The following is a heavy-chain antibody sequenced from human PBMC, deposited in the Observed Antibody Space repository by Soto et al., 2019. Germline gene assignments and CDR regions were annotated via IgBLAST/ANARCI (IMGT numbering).Heavy chain of an antibody. CDR3: ARDERRYFDWLSNLSPIYFDY. D-gene: IGHD3-9*01. V-gene: IGHV3-33*01. J-gene: IGHJ4*02. CDR1: GFTFSSYG. CDR2: IWYDGSNK. Sequence: GGSLRLSCAASGFTFSSYGMHWVRQAPGKGLEWVAVIWYDGSNKYYADSVKGRFTISRDNSKNTLYLQMNSLRAEDTAVYYCARDERRYFDWLSNLSPIYFDYWGQGTLVIVSS.